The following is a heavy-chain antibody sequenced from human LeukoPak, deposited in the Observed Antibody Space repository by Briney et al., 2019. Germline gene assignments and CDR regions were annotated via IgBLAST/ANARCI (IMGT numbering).Heavy chain of an antibody. CDR1: GFPFNKFL. CDR2: ITSDGRSA. D-gene: IGHD3-16*01. Sequence: GSLRLSCVASGFPFNKFLMHWVRQAPGKGLVWVSRITSDGRSADYVDSVKGRFTISRDNAKNTLYLQMNSLRAEDTAVYYCVRDLGGYWGQGTLVTVSS. V-gene: IGHV3-74*01. CDR3: VRDLGGY. J-gene: IGHJ4*02.